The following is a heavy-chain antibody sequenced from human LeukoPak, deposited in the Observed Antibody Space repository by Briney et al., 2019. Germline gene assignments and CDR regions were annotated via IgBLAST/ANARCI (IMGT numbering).Heavy chain of an antibody. Sequence: PSETLSLTCAVYGGSFSGYYWSWIRQPPGKGLEWIGEINHSGSTNYNPSLKSRVTISVDTSKNQFSLKLSSVTAADTAVYYCARHPFVVVPAATGFDPWGQGTLVTVSS. CDR2: INHSGST. V-gene: IGHV4-34*01. D-gene: IGHD2-2*01. CDR3: ARHPFVVVPAATGFDP. CDR1: GGSFSGYY. J-gene: IGHJ5*02.